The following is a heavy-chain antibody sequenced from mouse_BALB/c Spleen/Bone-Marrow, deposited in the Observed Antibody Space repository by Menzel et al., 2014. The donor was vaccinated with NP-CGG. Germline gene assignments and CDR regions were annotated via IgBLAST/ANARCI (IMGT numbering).Heavy chain of an antibody. V-gene: IGHV5-17*02. CDR1: GLTFSSFG. J-gene: IGHJ4*01. CDR2: INSDSRTI. CDR3: TRPYGYSYAMDY. D-gene: IGHD2-2*01. Sequence: DVHLVESGGGLVQPGGSRKLSCVVSGLTFSSFGMHWVRQVPEKGLEWVAYINSDSRTIYYADTVKGRFTISRGNPKNTLFLQMTSLRSEDTAIYYCTRPYGYSYAMDYWGQGTSVTVSS.